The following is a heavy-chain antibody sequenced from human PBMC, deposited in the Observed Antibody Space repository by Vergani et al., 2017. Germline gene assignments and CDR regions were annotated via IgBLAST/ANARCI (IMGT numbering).Heavy chain of an antibody. V-gene: IGHV3-33*01. J-gene: IGHJ6*03. CDR2: TWYDGSNQ. D-gene: IGHD4-11*01. Sequence: QVQLVESGGGVVLPGRSLRLSCAASGFTFSSYGMHWVRQAPGKGLEWVAVTWYDGSNQYYADSVKGRFTISRDNSKNTLYLQMNSMRYEDTAVYCCARGRETTPGYFYMDVWGEGTTVTV. CDR1: GFTFSSYG. CDR3: ARGRETTPGYFYMDV.